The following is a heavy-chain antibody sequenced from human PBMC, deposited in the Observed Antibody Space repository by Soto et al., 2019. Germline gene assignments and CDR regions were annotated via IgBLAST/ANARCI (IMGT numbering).Heavy chain of an antibody. J-gene: IGHJ4*02. CDR1: GYTFTGYY. CDR3: ARDLAKGGGSAGFDY. V-gene: IGHV1-2*02. CDR2: INPKSGGT. D-gene: IGHD1-26*01. Sequence: QVQLVQSGAEVKKPGASVNVSCKASGYTFTGYYMHWVRQAPGQGLEWMGWINPKSGGTMYPQKFQGRVTMTWDTSISTAYMALTTLRSDDTAVYYCARDLAKGGGSAGFDYWGQGTLVTVSS.